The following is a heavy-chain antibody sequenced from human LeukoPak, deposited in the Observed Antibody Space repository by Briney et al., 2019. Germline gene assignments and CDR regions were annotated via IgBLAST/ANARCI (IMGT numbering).Heavy chain of an antibody. J-gene: IGHJ5*02. CDR3: ARAMVDDILTGYCRVGGNPNWFDP. CDR1: GYTFTSYG. D-gene: IGHD3-9*01. Sequence: ASVKVSCKASGYTFTSYGISWVRQAPGQGLEWMGWINPNSGGTNYAQKFQGRVTMTRDTSISTAYMELSRLRSDDTAVYYCARAMVDDILTGYCRVGGNPNWFDPWGQGTLATVSS. CDR2: INPNSGGT. V-gene: IGHV1-2*02.